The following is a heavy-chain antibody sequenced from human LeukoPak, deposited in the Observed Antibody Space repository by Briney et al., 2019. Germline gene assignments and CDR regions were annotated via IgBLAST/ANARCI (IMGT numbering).Heavy chain of an antibody. Sequence: ASVKVSCKASGYTFTSYGISWVRQAPGQGLEWMGWISAYNGNTNYAQKLQGRVTMTTDTSTSTAYMELRSLRSDDTAVYYCARASSRDFWSGYYKPFDYWGQGTLVTVSS. CDR3: ARASSRDFWSGYYKPFDY. CDR2: ISAYNGNT. J-gene: IGHJ4*02. CDR1: GYTFTSYG. D-gene: IGHD3-3*01. V-gene: IGHV1-18*01.